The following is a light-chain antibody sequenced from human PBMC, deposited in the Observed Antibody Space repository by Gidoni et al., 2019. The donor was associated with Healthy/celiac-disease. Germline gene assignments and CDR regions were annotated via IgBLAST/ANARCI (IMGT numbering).Light chain of an antibody. CDR1: SSNIGAGYD. Sequence: QSVLTPPPSVSGAPGQSVTISCTGSSSNIGAGYDVHWYQRLPGTAPKLLIYGNNNRPSGVPDRLSGSKSGTSASLAITGLQTEDEADYYCQSYDSSLSGWVFGGGTKLTVL. V-gene: IGLV1-40*01. CDR3: QSYDSSLSGWV. J-gene: IGLJ2*01. CDR2: GNN.